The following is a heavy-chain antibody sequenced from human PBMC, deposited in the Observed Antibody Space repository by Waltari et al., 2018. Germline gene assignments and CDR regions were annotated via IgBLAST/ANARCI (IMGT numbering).Heavy chain of an antibody. CDR2: INAGNGNT. CDR1: GYTFTSYA. J-gene: IGHJ6*02. D-gene: IGHD2-15*01. Sequence: QVQLVQSGAEVKKPGASAKVSCKASGYTFTSYAMHLVRQAPGQRHEWMGWINAGNGNTKYSQKFQGRVTITRDTSASTAYMELSSLRSEDTAVYYCAFCSGGSCYYYGMDVWGQGTTVTVSS. CDR3: AFCSGGSCYYYGMDV. V-gene: IGHV1-3*01.